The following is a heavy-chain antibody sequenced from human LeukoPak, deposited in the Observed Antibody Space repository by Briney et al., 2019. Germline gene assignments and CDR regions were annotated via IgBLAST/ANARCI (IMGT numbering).Heavy chain of an antibody. D-gene: IGHD3-22*01. CDR2: FKRKTDGGTI. CDR1: GFTFRKVW. V-gene: IGHV3-15*01. J-gene: IGHJ1*01. CDR3: TTDLSELDDSGYYAKYFHH. Sequence: GGSLRLSCAASGFTFRKVWMRWVRQAPGKGREWVGRFKRKTDGGTIDYAAPVKGRFTISRDDSKDTLFLQMNSLKTEDTAVYYCTTDLSELDDSGYYAKYFHHWGQGTLVSVSS.